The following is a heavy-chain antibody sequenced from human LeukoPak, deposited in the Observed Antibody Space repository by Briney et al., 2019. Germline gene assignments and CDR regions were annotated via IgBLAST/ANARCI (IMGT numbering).Heavy chain of an antibody. CDR2: INHRGST. CDR3: ARGLPLYYYGSGSYYKPFFDY. D-gene: IGHD3-10*01. Sequence: PSETLSLTCAVYGGSFSGYYWSWIRQPPGKGLEWIGEINHRGSTNYNPSLKSRVTISVDTSKNQFSLKLSSVTAADTAVYYCARGLPLYYYGSGSYYKPFFDYWGQGTLVTVSS. CDR1: GGSFSGYY. V-gene: IGHV4-34*01. J-gene: IGHJ4*02.